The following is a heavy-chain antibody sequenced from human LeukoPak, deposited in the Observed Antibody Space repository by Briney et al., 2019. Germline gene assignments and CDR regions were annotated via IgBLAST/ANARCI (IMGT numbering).Heavy chain of an antibody. Sequence: GGSLRLSCAASGFTFSSYWMSWVRQAPGKGLEWVANIKQDGSEKYYVDSVKGRFTISRDNAKNSLDLQMNSLRAEDTAVYYCARDRRYDFWSGYLRGFDYWGQGTLVTVSS. V-gene: IGHV3-7*01. CDR3: ARDRRYDFWSGYLRGFDY. D-gene: IGHD3-3*01. CDR1: GFTFSSYW. CDR2: IKQDGSEK. J-gene: IGHJ4*02.